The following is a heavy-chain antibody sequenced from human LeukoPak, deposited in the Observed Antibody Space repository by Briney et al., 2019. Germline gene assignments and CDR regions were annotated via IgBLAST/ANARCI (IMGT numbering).Heavy chain of an antibody. J-gene: IGHJ4*02. CDR3: ASGYCSGGSCRTPIDY. V-gene: IGHV4-34*01. D-gene: IGHD2-15*01. CDR2: VNHSGST. Sequence: PSETLSLTCAVYGGSFSGYYWSWIRQPPGKGLEWIGEVNHSGSTNYNPSLKSRVTISVDTSKNQFSLKLSSVTAADTAVYYCASGYCSGGSCRTPIDYWGQGTLVTVSS. CDR1: GGSFSGYY.